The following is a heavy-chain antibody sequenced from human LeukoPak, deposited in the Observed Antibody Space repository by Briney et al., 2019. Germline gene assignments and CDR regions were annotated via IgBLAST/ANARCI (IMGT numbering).Heavy chain of an antibody. Sequence: PGGSLRLSCTTSGFSFSKYAMSWVRQAPGKGLEWLSGISGSGGTTFYADSVKGRLAISRDNSKSTLYLQINNLSAEDAAVYYCAKDWRGSGYSYFDYWGQGTQVAVSS. J-gene: IGHJ4*02. CDR1: GFSFSKYA. CDR2: ISGSGGTT. CDR3: AKDWRGSGYSYFDY. D-gene: IGHD3-22*01. V-gene: IGHV3-23*01.